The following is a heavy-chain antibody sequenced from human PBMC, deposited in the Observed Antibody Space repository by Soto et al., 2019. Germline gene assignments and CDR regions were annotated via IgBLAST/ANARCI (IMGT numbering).Heavy chain of an antibody. Sequence: QVRLVQSGAEVKEPGDSVRVSCEASGYTFTAYHIHWVRQAPGQGLEWMGWINPKFGDTGYAQDFQGRVSMSSDMSTSPVYMELSRLTSADTAIYYCARNMDYYYGRGSGNGHGVWGQGTTVTVFS. V-gene: IGHV1-2*02. CDR2: INPKFGDT. D-gene: IGHD3-10*02. J-gene: IGHJ6*02. CDR3: ARNMDYYYGRGSGNGHGV. CDR1: GYTFTAYH.